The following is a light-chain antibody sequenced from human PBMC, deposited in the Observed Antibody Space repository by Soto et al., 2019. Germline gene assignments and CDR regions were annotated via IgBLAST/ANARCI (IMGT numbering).Light chain of an antibody. V-gene: IGKV3-15*01. CDR3: QQYNDWPPLT. Sequence: EIVMTQSPATLSVSPGERATLSCRASQSVSNNLVWYQQKPGQAPRLLIYGASTRVPGIPARFSGSGSGTEFTLTISSLQSEDFAVYYCQQYNDWPPLTFGGGTKVDIK. J-gene: IGKJ4*01. CDR2: GAS. CDR1: QSVSNN.